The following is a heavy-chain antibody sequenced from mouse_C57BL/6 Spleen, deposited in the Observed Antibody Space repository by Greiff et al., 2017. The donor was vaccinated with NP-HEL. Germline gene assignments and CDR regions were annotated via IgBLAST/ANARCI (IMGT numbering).Heavy chain of an antibody. CDR3: VRDSNYEYYFDY. Sequence: EAGGGLVQPKGSLKLSCAASGFSFNTYAMNWVRQAPGKGLEWVARIRSKSNNYATYYADSVKDRFTISRDDSESMLYLQMNNLKTEDTAMYYCVRDSNYEYYFDYWGQGTTLTVSS. CDR2: IRSKSNNYAT. J-gene: IGHJ2*01. V-gene: IGHV10-1*01. D-gene: IGHD2-5*01. CDR1: GFSFNTYA.